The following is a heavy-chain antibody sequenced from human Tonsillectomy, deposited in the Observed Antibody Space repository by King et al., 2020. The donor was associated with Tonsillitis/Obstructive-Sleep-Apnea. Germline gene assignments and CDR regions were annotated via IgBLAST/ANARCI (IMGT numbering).Heavy chain of an antibody. CDR3: ARGDLDFWSGYYYFDY. D-gene: IGHD3-3*01. J-gene: IGHJ4*02. CDR2: INYSGST. CDR1: GGSVSSGSYY. V-gene: IGHV4-61*01. Sequence: VPLQESGPGLVKPSETLSLTCTVSGGSVSSGSYYWSWIRQPPGKGLEWIGYINYSGSTNYNPSLKSRVTISVDTSKKQFSLKLSSVTAADTAVYYCARGDLDFWSGYYYFDYWGQGTLVTVSS.